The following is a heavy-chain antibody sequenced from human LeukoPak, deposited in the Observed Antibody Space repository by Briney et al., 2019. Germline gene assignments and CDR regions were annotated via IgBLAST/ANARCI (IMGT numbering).Heavy chain of an antibody. D-gene: IGHD2-2*01. V-gene: IGHV4-30-4*01. CDR2: IYYSGST. Sequence: SETLSLTCTVSGGSISSGDYYWSWIRQPPGKGLEWIGYIYYSGSTYYNPSLKSRVTISVDTSKNLLSLKLSSVTAADTAVYYCARDPSYCSSTSCQSVAFDIWGQGTMVTVSS. CDR3: ARDPSYCSSTSCQSVAFDI. J-gene: IGHJ3*02. CDR1: GGSISSGDYY.